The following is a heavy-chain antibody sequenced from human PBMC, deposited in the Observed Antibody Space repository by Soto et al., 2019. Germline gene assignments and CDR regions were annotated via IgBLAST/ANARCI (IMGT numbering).Heavy chain of an antibody. CDR2: INPNSGGT. Sequence: GASVKVSCKASGYTFTVYYMHGVRQSPGQGLEWMGCINPNSGGTNYAQKFQGRVTMTRDTSISTAYMELSRLRSDDTAVYYCARGVRYGITMVRAPWGQGTLVTVSS. CDR1: GYTFTVYY. D-gene: IGHD3-10*01. V-gene: IGHV1-2*02. J-gene: IGHJ5*02. CDR3: ARGVRYGITMVRAP.